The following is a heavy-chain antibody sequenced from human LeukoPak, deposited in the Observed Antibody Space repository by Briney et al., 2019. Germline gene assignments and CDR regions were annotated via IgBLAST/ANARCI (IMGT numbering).Heavy chain of an antibody. CDR1: GSTFSHAW. CDR3: AADEADSVVAFQH. Sequence: GGSLTLSCAASGSTFSHAWMSWVRQAPGKGLEWVGRIKSKADGETTDYAAPVKGRLTISRDDSKNTVYLQMDSLKTEDTAIYPCAADEADSVVAFQHWGQGTLVTVSS. CDR2: IKSKADGETT. D-gene: IGHD2-15*01. J-gene: IGHJ1*01. V-gene: IGHV3-15*01.